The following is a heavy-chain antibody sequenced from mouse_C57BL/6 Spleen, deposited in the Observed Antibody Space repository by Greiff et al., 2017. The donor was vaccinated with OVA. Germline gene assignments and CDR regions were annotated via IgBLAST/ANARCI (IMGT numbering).Heavy chain of an antibody. V-gene: IGHV1-39*01. D-gene: IGHD3-2*02. J-gene: IGHJ4*01. Sequence: VQLQQSGPELVKPGASVKISCKASGYSFTDYNMNWVQQSNGKSLEWIGVINPNYGTTSYNQKFKGKATLTVDQSSSTTYMQLNSLTSEDSAVYYCARETSSGYYAMDYWGQGTSVTVSS. CDR2: INPNYGTT. CDR3: ARETSSGYYAMDY. CDR1: GYSFTDYN.